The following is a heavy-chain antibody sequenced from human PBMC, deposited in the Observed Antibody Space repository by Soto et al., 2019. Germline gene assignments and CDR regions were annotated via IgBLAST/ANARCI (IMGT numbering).Heavy chain of an antibody. CDR1: GASIYNGGYF. CDR3: ATLPPRIVVVMTDLPT. D-gene: IGHD2-15*01. Sequence: SETLSLTCSVSGASIYNGGYFWSWVRQTPGKRLEWIGQIYHTGTTSYNPSLKNRVTISLDKSNNQFSLRLTSMTAADTAVYYCATLPPRIVVVMTDLPTWGQGTLVTVSS. CDR2: IYHTGTT. J-gene: IGHJ5*02. V-gene: IGHV4-4*02.